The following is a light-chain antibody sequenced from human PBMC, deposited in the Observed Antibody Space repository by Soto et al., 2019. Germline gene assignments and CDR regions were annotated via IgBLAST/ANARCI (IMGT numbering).Light chain of an antibody. Sequence: QSALTQPASVSGSPGQSITISCTGTSSDVGGYNYVSWYQQHPGEAPKLMIYDVSNRPSGVSNRFSGSKSGNTASLTISGLQAEDEADYYCSSYTSTLAVVFGGGTKLTVL. CDR3: SSYTSTLAVV. CDR2: DVS. CDR1: SSDVGGYNY. J-gene: IGLJ2*01. V-gene: IGLV2-14*03.